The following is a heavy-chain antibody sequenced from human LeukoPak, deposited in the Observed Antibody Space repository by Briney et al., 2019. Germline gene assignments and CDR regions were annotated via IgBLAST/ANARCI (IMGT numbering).Heavy chain of an antibody. CDR1: GYTFTSYG. CDR2: ISAYNGNT. J-gene: IGHJ4*02. Sequence: ASVKVSCKASGYTFTSYGISWVRQAPGQGLEWMGWISAYNGNTNYAQKLQGRVTMTTDTSTSTAYMGLRSLRSDDTAVYYCARGFVDTAMVNPFDYWGRGTLVTVSS. D-gene: IGHD5-18*01. CDR3: ARGFVDTAMVNPFDY. V-gene: IGHV1-18*01.